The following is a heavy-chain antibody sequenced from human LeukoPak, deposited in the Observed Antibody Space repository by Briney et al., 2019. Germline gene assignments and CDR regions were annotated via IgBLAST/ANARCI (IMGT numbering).Heavy chain of an antibody. J-gene: IGHJ4*02. V-gene: IGHV3-7*01. D-gene: IGHD3-10*01. Sequence: GGSLRLSCAASGFTFSTYRMSWVRQAPGKGLEWVANIKQDGSEKHYVDSVKGRFTISRDNTKNLLYLEMNSLRAEDTAMYFCVRDVGAVRGEVYFDYWGQGTPVTVSS. CDR2: IKQDGSEK. CDR1: GFTFSTYR. CDR3: VRDVGAVRGEVYFDY.